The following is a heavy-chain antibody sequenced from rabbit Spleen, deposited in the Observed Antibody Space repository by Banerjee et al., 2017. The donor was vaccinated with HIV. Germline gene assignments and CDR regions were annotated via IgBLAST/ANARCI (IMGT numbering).Heavy chain of an antibody. J-gene: IGHJ3*01. CDR1: GFSFSSGYD. D-gene: IGHD1-1*01. CDR2: SYAGSSGSS. V-gene: IGHV1S45*01. CDR3: AREGPTSTYAFDL. Sequence: QEQLVESGGGLVKPGASLTLICTASGFSFSSGYDMSWVRQAPGKGLEWIASSYAGSSGSSYSATWAKGRFTISKTSSTTVPLQMTSLTAADTATYFCAREGPTSTYAFDLWGQGTLVTVS.